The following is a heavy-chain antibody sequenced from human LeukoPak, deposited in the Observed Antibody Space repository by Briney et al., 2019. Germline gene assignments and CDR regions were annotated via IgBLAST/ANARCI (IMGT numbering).Heavy chain of an antibody. CDR2: INHSGST. CDR3: ARVFYYYYGMDV. V-gene: IGHV4-34*01. J-gene: IGHJ6*02. CDR1: GGSFSGYY. Sequence: SETLSLTCAVYGGSFSGYYWSWIRQPPGKGLEWIGEINHSGSTNYNPSLKSRVTISVATSKNQFSLKRSPVTAADTAVYYCARVFYYYYGMDVWGQGTTVTVSS.